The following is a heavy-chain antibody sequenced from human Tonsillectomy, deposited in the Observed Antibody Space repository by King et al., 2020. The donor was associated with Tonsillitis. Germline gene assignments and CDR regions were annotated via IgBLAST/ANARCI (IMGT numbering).Heavy chain of an antibody. CDR3: ARVTADFQPSPGYYYYMDV. CDR1: GYNLNNYA. D-gene: IGHD6-25*01. Sequence: DQLVQSGGEVKKPGASVKVSCKASGYNLNNYAISWVRQAPGQGLEWMGWISDYNGNTNYAQNLQGRVTMTTDTSTSIAYLELRSLRSDDTAVYYCARVTADFQPSPGYYYYMDVWGTGTTVTVSS. J-gene: IGHJ6*03. CDR2: ISDYNGNT. V-gene: IGHV1-18*01.